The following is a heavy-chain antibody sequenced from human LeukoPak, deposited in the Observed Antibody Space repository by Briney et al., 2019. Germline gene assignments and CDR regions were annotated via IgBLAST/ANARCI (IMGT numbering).Heavy chain of an antibody. CDR1: GFSFDDYA. CDR3: AKDKGDGEYVDY. V-gene: IGHV3-43*02. CDR2: ISGDGGST. Sequence: GGSLRLSCAASGFSFDDYAMLWVRQGPGKGLEWVSLISGDGGSTYYGDSVKGRFTISRDNSKNSLYLEMNSLKIEDTGLYYCAKDKGDGEYVDYWGQGALVTVSS. J-gene: IGHJ4*02. D-gene: IGHD5-24*01.